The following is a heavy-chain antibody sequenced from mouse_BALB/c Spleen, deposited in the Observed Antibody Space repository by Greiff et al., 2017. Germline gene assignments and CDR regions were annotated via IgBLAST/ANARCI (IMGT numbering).Heavy chain of an antibody. CDR2: IYPGNGDT. CDR1: GYTSTSYN. D-gene: IGHD1-2*01. Sequence: QVQLQQPGAELVKPGASGKMSCKASGYTSTSYNMHWVKQTPGQGLEWIGAIYPGNGDTSYNQKFKGKATLTADKSSSTAYMQLSSLTSGESAVYYCASSHYYGYWGQGTTLTVSS. CDR3: ASSHYYGY. J-gene: IGHJ2*01. V-gene: IGHV1-12*01.